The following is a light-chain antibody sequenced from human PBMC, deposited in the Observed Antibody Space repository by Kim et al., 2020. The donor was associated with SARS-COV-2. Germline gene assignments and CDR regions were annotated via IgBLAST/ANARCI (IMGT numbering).Light chain of an antibody. J-gene: IGLJ2*01. CDR3: AACDDSLNSHVV. Sequence: QRVNLSWSGSSSNIGSNNLNWERQLPGTAPKLLIYKNNQRPSGVPDRFSGSKSGTSASLAISGLQSEDEADYYCAACDDSLNSHVVFGGGTKLTVL. CDR1: SSNIGSNN. CDR2: KNN. V-gene: IGLV1-44*01.